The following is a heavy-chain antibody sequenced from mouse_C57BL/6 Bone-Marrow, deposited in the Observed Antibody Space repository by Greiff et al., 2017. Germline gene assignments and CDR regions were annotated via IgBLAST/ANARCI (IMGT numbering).Heavy chain of an antibody. CDR3: ARIRPAWFAY. J-gene: IGHJ3*01. CDR2: IWRGGST. V-gene: IGHV2-2*01. D-gene: IGHD2-12*01. CDR1: GFSLTSYG. Sequence: QVQLQQSGPGLVQPSQSLSITCTVSGFSLTSYGVHWFRQSPGKGLEWLGVIWRGGSTDYNAAFISRLSISKDNSKSQVFLKMNRLQADDTAIYYCARIRPAWFAYWGQGTLVTVSA.